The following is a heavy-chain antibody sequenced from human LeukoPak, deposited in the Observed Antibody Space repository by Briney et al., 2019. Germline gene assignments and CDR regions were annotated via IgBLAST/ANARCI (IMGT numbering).Heavy chain of an antibody. CDR2: ISYDGSNK. J-gene: IGHJ4*02. CDR3: AKDLCSGGSCGEFDY. V-gene: IGHV3-30-3*01. Sequence: GGSLRLSCAASGFTFSSYAMHWVRQAPGKGLEWVAVISYDGSNKYYADSVKGRFTISRDNSKNTLYLQMNSLRAEDTAVYYCAKDLCSGGSCGEFDYWGQGTLVTVSS. CDR1: GFTFSSYA. D-gene: IGHD2-15*01.